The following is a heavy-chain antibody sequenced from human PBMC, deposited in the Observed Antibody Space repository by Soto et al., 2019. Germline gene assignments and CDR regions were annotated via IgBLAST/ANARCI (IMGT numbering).Heavy chain of an antibody. J-gene: IGHJ6*02. CDR3: ARDFTTNYYNYGLDV. CDR2: VLTNGGA. V-gene: IGHV4-4*07. CDR1: GASVHNYY. Sequence: QVQLQESGPGLVKPSETLSLICTVSGASVHNYYWSWIRQPAGGGLEWIGRVLTNGGANYNPSPKSRVSMSVDTSKNQFSLNLRSVTAADTAIYFCARDFTTNYYNYGLDVWGQGTTVTV.